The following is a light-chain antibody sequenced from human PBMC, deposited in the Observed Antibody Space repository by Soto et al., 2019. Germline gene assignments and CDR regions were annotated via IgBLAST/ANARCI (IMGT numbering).Light chain of an antibody. V-gene: IGKV4-1*01. CDR1: QSVLYSSNNKNY. CDR3: QQYDSTPTST. J-gene: IGKJ1*01. Sequence: DIVMTQSPDSLSVSLGERVTINCKSSQSVLYSSNNKNYLAWYQQKLGQPPKLLIYWASTRESGVPDRFSGSGSGTDFTLTISSLQAEDVAVYYCQQYDSTPTSTFGHGTKVDIK. CDR2: WAS.